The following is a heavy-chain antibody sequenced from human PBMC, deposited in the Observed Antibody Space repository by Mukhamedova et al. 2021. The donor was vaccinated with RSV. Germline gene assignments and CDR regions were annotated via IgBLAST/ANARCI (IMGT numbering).Heavy chain of an antibody. D-gene: IGHD2/OR15-2a*01. Sequence: HGGSTNYNPSLKSRVTISVDKSKNQFSLKLSSVTAADTAVYYCAIDRAIVLWGQGTLVTVSS. V-gene: IGHV4-4*02. CDR2: HGGST. CDR3: AIDRAIVL. J-gene: IGHJ4*02.